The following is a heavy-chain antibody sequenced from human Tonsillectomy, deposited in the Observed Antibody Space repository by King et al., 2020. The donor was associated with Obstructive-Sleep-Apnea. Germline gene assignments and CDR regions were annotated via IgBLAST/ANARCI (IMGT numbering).Heavy chain of an antibody. CDR2: IYYSGTT. J-gene: IGHJ4*02. CDR1: GVSVSTITYY. Sequence: QLQESGPGLVKPSETLSLTCTVSGVSVSTITYYWAWIRQPPGKGLEWIGSIYYSGTTYYNPSLQSRVTISVDTSKNQFSLKLSSVTAADMAVYYCAKDEAVMEGLAGVFDYWGQGALVTVSS. CDR3: AKDEAVMEGLAGVFDY. D-gene: IGHD3-16*01. V-gene: IGHV4-39*07.